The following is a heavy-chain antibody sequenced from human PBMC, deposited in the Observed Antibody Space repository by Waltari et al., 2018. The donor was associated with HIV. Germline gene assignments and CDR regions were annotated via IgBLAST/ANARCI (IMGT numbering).Heavy chain of an antibody. J-gene: IGHJ4*02. CDR3: VRGRSIAARPRYFFDY. CDR2: INPNNGAT. D-gene: IGHD6-6*01. V-gene: IGHV1-2*04. CDR1: GYTFTDYY. Sequence: QVQLVQSGAEVEKPGASVKVSCKASGYTFTDYYVLWVRQAPAQGLEWMGWINPNNGATNYAQKFQGWVTMTRDTSISTAYMDLIRLTSDDTAVYYCVRGRSIAARPRYFFDYWGQGALVTVSS.